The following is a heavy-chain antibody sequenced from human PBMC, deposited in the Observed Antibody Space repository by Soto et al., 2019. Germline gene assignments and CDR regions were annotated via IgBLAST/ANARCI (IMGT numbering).Heavy chain of an antibody. D-gene: IGHD3-3*01. CDR2: INHSGST. V-gene: IGHV4-34*01. J-gene: IGHJ5*02. CDR1: GGSFSGYY. CDR3: ARVTTIFGVGSPVDP. Sequence: SETLSLTCAVYGGSFSGYYWSWIRQPPGKGLEWIGEINHSGSTNYNPSLKSRVTISVDTSKNQFSLKLSSVTAADTAVYYCARVTTIFGVGSPVDPWGQGTLVTVSS.